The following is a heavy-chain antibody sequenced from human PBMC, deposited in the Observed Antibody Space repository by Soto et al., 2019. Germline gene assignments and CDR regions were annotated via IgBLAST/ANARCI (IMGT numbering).Heavy chain of an antibody. CDR3: ARDQNPNYGDYRYYYGMDV. V-gene: IGHV1-69*13. CDR2: IIPIFGTA. D-gene: IGHD4-17*01. Sequence: ASVKVSCKASGGTFSSYAISWVRQAPGQGLEWMGGIIPIFGTANYAQKFQGRVTITADESTSTAYMELSSLRSEDTAVYYCARDQNPNYGDYRYYYGMDVWGQGTTVTVSS. J-gene: IGHJ6*02. CDR1: GGTFSSYA.